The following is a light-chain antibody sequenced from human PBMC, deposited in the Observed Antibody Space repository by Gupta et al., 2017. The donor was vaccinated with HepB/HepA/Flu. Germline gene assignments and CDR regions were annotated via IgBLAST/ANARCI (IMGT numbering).Light chain of an antibody. CDR3: QQYYTYSPERT. J-gene: IGKJ1*01. V-gene: IGKV1-5*03. CDR2: KAS. Sequence: QMTQSPSTLSASIGARVTITCRASQRIDIWLAWYQQRPGKAPKLLMSKASTLESGVPSRFSGSGSGTEFTLTISGLQPDDFATYYCQQYYTYSPERTFGQGTKVEIK. CDR1: QRIDIW.